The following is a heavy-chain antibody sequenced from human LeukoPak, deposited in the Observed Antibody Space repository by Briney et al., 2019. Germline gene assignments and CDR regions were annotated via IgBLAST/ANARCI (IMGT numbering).Heavy chain of an antibody. CDR1: GFTFSSYW. Sequence: GGSLRLSCAASGFTFSSYWMNWARQAPGKGLEWVASINHNGNVNYYVDSEKGRFTISRDNAKNSLYLQMSNLRAEDTAVYYCARAGGSTVSHSDYWGQGTLVTVSS. V-gene: IGHV3-7*03. CDR2: INHNGNVN. J-gene: IGHJ4*02. CDR3: ARAGGSTVSHSDY. D-gene: IGHD4-17*01.